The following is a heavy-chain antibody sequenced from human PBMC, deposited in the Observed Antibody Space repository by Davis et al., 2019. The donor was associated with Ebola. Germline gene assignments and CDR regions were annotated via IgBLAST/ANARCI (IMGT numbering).Heavy chain of an antibody. J-gene: IGHJ4*02. CDR1: GFTVSSNH. V-gene: IGHV3-23*01. CDR3: AKDSGSYPNMPDY. CDR2: ISGRGGTT. D-gene: IGHD1-26*01. Sequence: GGSLRLSCAASGFTVSSNHMNWVRQAPGKGLEWVSAISGRGGTTYYAYSVRGRFTISRDNSKNTLYLQMNGLRAEDTAVYYCAKDSGSYPNMPDYWGQGTLVTVSS.